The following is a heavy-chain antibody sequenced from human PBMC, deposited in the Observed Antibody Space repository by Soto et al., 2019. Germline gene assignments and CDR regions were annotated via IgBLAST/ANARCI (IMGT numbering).Heavy chain of an antibody. V-gene: IGHV3-7*01. Sequence: EVQLVESGGGLVQPGGSLRLSCAASGFTFSSYWMSWVRQAPGKGLEWVANIKQDGSEKYYVDSVKGRFTISRDNAKNSLYLQMNSLRAEDTAVYYCARDALTYYDFWSGPFRDYYYYGMDVWGQGTTVTVSS. D-gene: IGHD3-3*01. CDR2: IKQDGSEK. J-gene: IGHJ6*02. CDR1: GFTFSSYW. CDR3: ARDALTYYDFWSGPFRDYYYYGMDV.